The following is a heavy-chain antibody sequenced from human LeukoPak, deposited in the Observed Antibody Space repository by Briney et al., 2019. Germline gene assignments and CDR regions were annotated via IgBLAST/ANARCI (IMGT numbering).Heavy chain of an antibody. CDR2: IIPIFGTA. CDR3: ARDSSGYSNYFDY. J-gene: IGHJ4*02. D-gene: IGHD3-22*01. CDR1: GGTFSSYA. Sequence: SVTVSCKASGGTFSSYAISWVRQAPGQGLEWMGGIIPIFGTANYAQKFQGRVTITADESTSTAYMELSSLRSEDTAVYYCARDSSGYSNYFDYWGQGTLVTVSS. V-gene: IGHV1-69*13.